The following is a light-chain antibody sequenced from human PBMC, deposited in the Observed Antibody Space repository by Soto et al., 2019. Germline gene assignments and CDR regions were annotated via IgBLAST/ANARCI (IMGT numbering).Light chain of an antibody. Sequence: QSALTQPPSASGSPGQSVTISCTGTNSDFAGYNFVSWFQQHPGKAPRLIIYEVNERPSGVPHRFSGSKSGNTASLTISGIQADDEADYYCSSYITSNNLRVFGTGTKLTVL. V-gene: IGLV2-8*01. CDR1: NSDFAGYNF. CDR3: SSYITSNNLRV. CDR2: EVN. J-gene: IGLJ1*01.